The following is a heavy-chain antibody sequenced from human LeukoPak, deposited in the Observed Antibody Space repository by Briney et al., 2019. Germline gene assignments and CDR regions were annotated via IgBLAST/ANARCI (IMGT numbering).Heavy chain of an antibody. J-gene: IGHJ4*02. V-gene: IGHV4-34*01. Sequence: PSETLSLTCAVYGGSFSGYYWSWIRQPPGKGLEWIGEINHSGSTNYNPSLKSRVTISVDTSKNQFSLKLSSVTAADTAVYYCARDGLRGWLLGGHYYFDYWGQGTLVTVSS. D-gene: IGHD2-15*01. CDR3: ARDGLRGWLLGGHYYFDY. CDR2: INHSGST. CDR1: GGSFSGYY.